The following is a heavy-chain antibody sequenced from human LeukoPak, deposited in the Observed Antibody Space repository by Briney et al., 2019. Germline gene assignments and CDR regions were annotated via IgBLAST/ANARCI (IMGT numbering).Heavy chain of an antibody. CDR2: IYYSGST. CDR1: GFTFSDYY. CDR3: AREKVEYSSSSEDYYYYYMDV. J-gene: IGHJ6*03. V-gene: IGHV4-31*02. Sequence: LRLSCAASGFTFSDYYMSWIRQAPGKGLEWIGYIYYSGSTYYNPSLKSRVTISVDTSKNQFSLKLSSATAADTAVYYCAREKVEYSSSSEDYYYYYMDVWGKGTTVTVSS. D-gene: IGHD6-6*01.